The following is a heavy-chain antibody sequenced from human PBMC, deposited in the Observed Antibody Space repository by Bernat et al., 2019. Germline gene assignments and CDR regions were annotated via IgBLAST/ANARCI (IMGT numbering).Heavy chain of an antibody. J-gene: IGHJ4*02. V-gene: IGHV3-23*04. CDR2: ISGSGGST. Sequence: VQLVQSGAEVKKPGSSVKVSCKASGGTFSSYAMSWVRQAPGKGLEWVSAISGSGGSTYYADSVKGRFTIYRDNSKNTLYLQMNSLRAEDTAVYYCAKGIWFGELLSYTYDYWGQGTLVTVSS. D-gene: IGHD3-10*01. CDR1: GGTFSSYA. CDR3: AKGIWFGELLSYTYDY.